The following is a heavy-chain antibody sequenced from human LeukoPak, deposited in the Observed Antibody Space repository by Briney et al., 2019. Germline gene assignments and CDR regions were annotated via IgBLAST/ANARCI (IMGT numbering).Heavy chain of an antibody. D-gene: IGHD3-10*01. V-gene: IGHV1-8*01. J-gene: IGHJ6*02. CDR2: MNPNSGNT. CDR3: ARAEHHGSGGWGMDV. Sequence: ASVKVSCKASGYTFTSYDINWVRQATGQGLEWMGWMNPNSGNTGYAQKFQGRVTMTRNTSISTAYMELSSLRFEDTAVYYCARAEHHGSGGWGMDVWGQGTTVTVSS. CDR1: GYTFTSYD.